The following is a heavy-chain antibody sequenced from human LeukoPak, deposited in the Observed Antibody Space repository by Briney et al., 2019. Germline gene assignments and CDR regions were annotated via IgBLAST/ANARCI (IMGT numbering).Heavy chain of an antibody. Sequence: HGESLKISCKGSGYSFTSYWIGWVRQMPGKGLEWMGIIYPGDSDTRYSPSFQGQVTISADKSISTAYLQWGSLKASDTAMYYCARLSLSGYDSLTHFDYWGQGTLVTVSS. V-gene: IGHV5-51*01. D-gene: IGHD5-12*01. CDR2: IYPGDSDT. J-gene: IGHJ4*02. CDR1: GYSFTSYW. CDR3: ARLSLSGYDSLTHFDY.